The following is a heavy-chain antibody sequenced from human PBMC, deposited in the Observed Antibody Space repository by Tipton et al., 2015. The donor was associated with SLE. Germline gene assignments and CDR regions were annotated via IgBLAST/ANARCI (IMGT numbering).Heavy chain of an antibody. CDR1: GGSISTDDYS. D-gene: IGHD2-21*02. V-gene: IGHV4-39*07. CDR2: IYHSGST. CDR3: ARRGDWWDSFDI. Sequence: TLSLTCTVSGGSISTDDYSWGWIRQPPGKGLEWIGSIYHSGSTSSYSPSLKSRVTILVDRSKNQFSLKLNSVTTADTAIYYCARRGDWWDSFDIWDQGTTVTVSS. J-gene: IGHJ3*02.